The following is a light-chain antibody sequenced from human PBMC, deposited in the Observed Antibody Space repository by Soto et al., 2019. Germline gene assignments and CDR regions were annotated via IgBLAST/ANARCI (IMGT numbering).Light chain of an antibody. CDR2: EVS. J-gene: IGLJ1*01. V-gene: IGLV2-14*01. CDR1: SSDVGGYNY. CDR3: SSYTSSSTYV. Sequence: QSALTQPASVSGSPGQSITISCTGTSSDVGGYNYVSWYQQHPGKAPKLMIYEVSNRPSGVSNRFSGSKSGNTASLTISGLKAEDAADYYCSSYTSSSTYVFGTGTKLTVL.